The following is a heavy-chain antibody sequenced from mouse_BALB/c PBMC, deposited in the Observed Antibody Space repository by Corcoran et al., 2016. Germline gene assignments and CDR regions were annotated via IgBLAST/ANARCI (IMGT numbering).Heavy chain of an antibody. J-gene: IGHJ1*01. CDR2: IDPANGNT. D-gene: IGHD1-1*02. Sequence: EVQLQQSGAELVKPGASVKLSCTASGFNIKDTYMHWVKQRPEQGLEWIGRIDPANGNTKYDPKFQGKATITADTSFNTAYLQLSSLTSEDTAVYYFARGGGNYWYFDVGGAGTTVTVSS. V-gene: IGHV14-3*02. CDR3: ARGGGNYWYFDV. CDR1: GFNIKDTY.